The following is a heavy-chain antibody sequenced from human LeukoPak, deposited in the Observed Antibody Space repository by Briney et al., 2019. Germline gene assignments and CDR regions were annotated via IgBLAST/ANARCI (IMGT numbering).Heavy chain of an antibody. CDR1: GYTFTSYD. CDR3: ARVDGGPPYYYYYMDV. J-gene: IGHJ6*03. D-gene: IGHD5-24*01. Sequence: EASVKVSCKASGYTFTSYDINWVRQATGQGLEWMGWMNPNSGNTGYAQKFQGRVTMTRNTSISTAYMELGSLRSEDTAVYYCARVDGGPPYYYYYMDVWGKGTTVTVSS. CDR2: MNPNSGNT. V-gene: IGHV1-8*01.